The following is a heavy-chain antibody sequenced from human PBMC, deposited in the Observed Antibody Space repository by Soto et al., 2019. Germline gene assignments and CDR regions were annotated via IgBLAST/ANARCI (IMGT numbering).Heavy chain of an antibody. Sequence: QVQLVQSGAEVKKPGSSVKVSCKASGGTFSSYAISWVRQAPGQGLEWMGGIIPIFGTANYAQKFQGRVTITADESTSTAYRELSSLRSEDTAVYCCARAPWQLPRHYYGMDVWGQGTTVTVSS. D-gene: IGHD6-6*01. J-gene: IGHJ6*02. V-gene: IGHV1-69*12. CDR2: IIPIFGTA. CDR3: ARAPWQLPRHYYGMDV. CDR1: GGTFSSYA.